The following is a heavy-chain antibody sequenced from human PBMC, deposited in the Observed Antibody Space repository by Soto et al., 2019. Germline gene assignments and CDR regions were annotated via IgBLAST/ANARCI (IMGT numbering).Heavy chain of an antibody. CDR3: AKDLRGPEAGTWYFDL. V-gene: IGHV3-23*01. J-gene: IGHJ2*01. Sequence: GSLRLSCAASGSTFSSYAMSWVRQAPGKGLEWVSAVRGGSGTTYYADSVKGRFTISRDNSKNTLYLQMNSLRADDTAVYYCAKDLRGPEAGTWYFDLWGRGTLVTVSS. CDR1: GSTFSSYA. CDR2: VRGGSGTT. D-gene: IGHD6-13*01.